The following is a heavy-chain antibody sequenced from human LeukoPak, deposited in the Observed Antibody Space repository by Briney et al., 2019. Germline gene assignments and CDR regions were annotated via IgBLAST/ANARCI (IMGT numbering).Heavy chain of an antibody. CDR3: AKAQVASIYGPGS. CDR1: GFSFSSYA. J-gene: IGHJ4*02. V-gene: IGHV3-23*01. CDR2: ISGSGYNT. D-gene: IGHD2/OR15-2a*01. Sequence: GGSLRLSCAASGFSFSSYAMSWVRQAPGKGLEWLSVISGSGYNTYYPDSVKGRFTISRDNSKNTLYLQMNSLRAEDTAVYYCAKAQVASIYGPGSWGQGTLVTVSS.